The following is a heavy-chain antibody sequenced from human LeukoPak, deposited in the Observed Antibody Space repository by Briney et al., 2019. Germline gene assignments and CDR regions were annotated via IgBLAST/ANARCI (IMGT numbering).Heavy chain of an antibody. Sequence: GGSLRLSCAASGFIFRTNYMTWVRQASGKGLEWVANINQDGSEKYYVDSVKGRSTISRDNAKNSLYLQMNSLRVEDMAVYYCARGRNLAAWGQGTTVTVSS. V-gene: IGHV3-7*01. J-gene: IGHJ6*02. CDR1: GFIFRTNY. CDR3: ARGRNLAA. CDR2: INQDGSEK.